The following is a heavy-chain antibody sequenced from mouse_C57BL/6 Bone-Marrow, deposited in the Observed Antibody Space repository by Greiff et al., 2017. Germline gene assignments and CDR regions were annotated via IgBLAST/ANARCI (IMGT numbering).Heavy chain of an antibody. J-gene: IGHJ4*01. V-gene: IGHV5-9*01. Sequence: EVQLVESGGGLVKPGGSLKLSCAASGFTFSSYTMSWVRQTPEKRLEWVATISGGGGNTYYPDSVKGRFTISRDNAKNTLYLQMSSLRSEDTALYYCARRGFPYYAMDYWGQGTSVTVSS. CDR3: ARRGFPYYAMDY. CDR2: ISGGGGNT. CDR1: GFTFSSYT.